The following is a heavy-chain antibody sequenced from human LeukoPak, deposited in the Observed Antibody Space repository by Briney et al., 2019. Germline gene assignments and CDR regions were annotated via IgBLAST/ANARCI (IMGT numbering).Heavy chain of an antibody. Sequence: GGSLRLSCAASGFTFRNYVIHWVRQAPGEGLEWVAVTSSDLNVKLYADSVKGRFTISRDNSRSTLYLQMNSLRPEDTAIYYCAREGYYGSGSPPSLYFDYWGQGTLVTVSS. CDR2: TSSDLNVK. V-gene: IGHV3-30-3*01. J-gene: IGHJ4*02. CDR1: GFTFRNYV. D-gene: IGHD3-10*01. CDR3: AREGYYGSGSPPSLYFDY.